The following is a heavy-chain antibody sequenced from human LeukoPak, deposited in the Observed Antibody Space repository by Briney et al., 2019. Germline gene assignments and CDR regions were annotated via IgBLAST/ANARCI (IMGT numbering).Heavy chain of an antibody. CDR3: VNARGYSTFDY. D-gene: IGHD4-23*01. CDR1: GFLFSNSW. CDR2: MNQDGSER. V-gene: IGHV3-7*03. Sequence: GSLRLSCEASGFLFSNSWMSWVRQAPGKGLEWVANMNQDGSERNYVDSVKGRLTISRDNAKGSLYLQMNGLRAEDTAVYFCVNARGYSTFDYWGQGTLVTVSS. J-gene: IGHJ4*02.